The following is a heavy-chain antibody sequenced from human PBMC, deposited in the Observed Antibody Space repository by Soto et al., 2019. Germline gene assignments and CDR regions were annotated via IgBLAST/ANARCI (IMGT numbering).Heavy chain of an antibody. J-gene: IGHJ4*02. CDR3: ARRGGDRAPSDY. D-gene: IGHD3-16*01. CDR2: INTYSGGA. Sequence: GASVKVSCKPYGYSFTDYYIHWVRQAPGQGLEWMGWINTYSGGANYAQQFQGRVAMTRDTSISTAYIELRSLRSDDTAVYYRARRGGDRAPSDYWGQGTLVTVSS. V-gene: IGHV1-2*02. CDR1: GYSFTDYY.